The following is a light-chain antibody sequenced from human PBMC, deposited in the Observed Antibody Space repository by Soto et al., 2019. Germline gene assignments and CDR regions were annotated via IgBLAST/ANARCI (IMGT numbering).Light chain of an antibody. CDR3: QKRSNWPIT. CDR2: AAS. V-gene: IGKV1-6*01. J-gene: IGKJ5*01. CDR1: RDVGSD. Sequence: QMTQSPSSLSASVVEKIILPCRASRDVGSDVSWYQQKPGQAPKLLIYAASNLYTGVPSRFSGSRSGTELNLTISRLEPEDFAVYYCQKRSNWPITCGQGTRLEIK.